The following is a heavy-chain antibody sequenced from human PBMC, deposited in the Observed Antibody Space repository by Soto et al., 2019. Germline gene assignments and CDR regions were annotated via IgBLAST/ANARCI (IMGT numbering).Heavy chain of an antibody. CDR1: GGSISSGDYY. CDR3: AREQYYNGSGSHFDP. D-gene: IGHD3-10*01. Sequence: SETLSLTCTVSGGSISSGDYYWSWIRQPPGKGLEWIGYIYYSGSTYYNPSLKSRVTISVDTSKNQFSLKLSSVTAADTAVYYCAREQYYNGSGSHFDPWGQGTLVTVSS. J-gene: IGHJ5*02. CDR2: IYYSGST. V-gene: IGHV4-30-4*01.